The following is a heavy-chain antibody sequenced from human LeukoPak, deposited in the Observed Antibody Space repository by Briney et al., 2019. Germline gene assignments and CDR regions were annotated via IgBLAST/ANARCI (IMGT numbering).Heavy chain of an antibody. D-gene: IGHD5-12*01. CDR2: ISGSGGST. Sequence: GGSLRLSCAASGFTFSSYAMSWVRQAPGKGLEWVSAISGSGGSTYYADSVKGRFTISRDNSKNTLYLQMNSLRAEDTAVYYCATDIVATSYYYGMDVWGQGTTVTVSS. CDR3: ATDIVATSYYYGMDV. CDR1: GFTFSSYA. V-gene: IGHV3-23*01. J-gene: IGHJ6*02.